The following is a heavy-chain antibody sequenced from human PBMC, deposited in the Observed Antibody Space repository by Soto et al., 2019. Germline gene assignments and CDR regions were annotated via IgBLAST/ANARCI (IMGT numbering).Heavy chain of an antibody. V-gene: IGHV3-30-3*01. CDR1: GFTFSDYA. J-gene: IGHJ5*02. CDR3: ARDYYGSGSDSRYGWFDP. Sequence: PGGSLRLSCAASGFTFSDYAMNWVRQAPGKGLEWVAVISYDGSNKYYADSVKGRFTSSRDNPKKTLYLQMDSLRAEGTAVYFFARDYYGSGSDSRYGWFDPWGQGTLVTVSS. D-gene: IGHD3-10*01. CDR2: ISYDGSNK.